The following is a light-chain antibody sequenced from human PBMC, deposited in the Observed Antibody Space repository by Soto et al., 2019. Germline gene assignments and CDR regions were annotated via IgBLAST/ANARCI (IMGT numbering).Light chain of an antibody. J-gene: IGKJ4*01. V-gene: IGKV3-11*01. CDR3: QQRSNWPRGLT. CDR1: QSVSSY. Sequence: EIVLTQSPATLSLSPGERATRSCRGSQSVSSYLAWYQQKPGQAPRLLIYDASNRATGIPARFSGSGSGTDFTLTISSLEAEDFAFYYCQQRSNWPRGLTFGGGTKVDIK. CDR2: DAS.